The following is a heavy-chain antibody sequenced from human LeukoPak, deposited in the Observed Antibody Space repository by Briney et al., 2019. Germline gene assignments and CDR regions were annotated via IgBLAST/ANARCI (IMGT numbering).Heavy chain of an antibody. D-gene: IGHD3-3*01. CDR1: GFTVSSNY. J-gene: IGHJ3*02. CDR3: ARDLAPINYDFWSGYYRNAFDI. CDR2: IYSGGST. V-gene: IGHV3-66*02. Sequence: GGSLRLSCAASGFTVSSNYMSWVRQAPGKGLEWVSVIYSGGSTYYADSVKGRFTISRDNSKNTLYLQMSSLRAEDTAVYYCARDLAPINYDFWSGYYRNAFDIWGQGTMVTVSS.